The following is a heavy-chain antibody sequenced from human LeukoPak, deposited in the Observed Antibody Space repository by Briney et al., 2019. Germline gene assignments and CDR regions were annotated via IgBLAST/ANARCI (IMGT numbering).Heavy chain of an antibody. V-gene: IGHV3-23*01. CDR2: ISGSGGST. D-gene: IGHD3-22*01. CDR3: AKDLGMIVEDDAFDI. J-gene: IGHJ3*02. CDR1: GFTFSSYA. Sequence: PGGSLRLSCAASGFTFSSYAMSWVRQAPGKGLEGVSAISGSGGSTYYADSVKGRFTIYRDNSKNTLYLQMNSLRAEDTAVYYCAKDLGMIVEDDAFDIWGQGTMVTVSS.